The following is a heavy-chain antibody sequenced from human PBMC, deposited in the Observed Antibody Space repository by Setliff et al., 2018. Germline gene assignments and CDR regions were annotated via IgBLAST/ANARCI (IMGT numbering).Heavy chain of an antibody. CDR1: GYSISSGYY. CDR2: IYHSGST. CDR3: ARAKGKMATIGQWRENDAFDI. D-gene: IGHD5-12*01. Sequence: SETLSLTCAVSGYSISSGYYWGWIRQPPGKGLEWIGSIYHSGSTYYNPSLKSRVTISVDTSKNQFSLKLSSVTAADTAVCYCARAKGKMATIGQWRENDAFDIWGQGTMVTVSS. J-gene: IGHJ3*02. V-gene: IGHV4-38-2*01.